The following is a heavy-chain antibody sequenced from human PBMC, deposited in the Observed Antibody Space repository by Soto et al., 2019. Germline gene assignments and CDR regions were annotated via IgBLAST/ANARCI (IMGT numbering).Heavy chain of an antibody. CDR3: AREQVSRRYSSSSEYYYYGMDV. CDR2: TYYRSKWYN. Sequence: PSQTLSLTCXISGDSVSSNSAAWNWIRQSPSRGLEWLGRTYYRSKWYNDYAVSVKSRITINPDTSKNQFSLQLNSVTPEDTAVYYCAREQVSRRYSSSSEYYYYGMDVWGQGTTVTVSS. V-gene: IGHV6-1*01. J-gene: IGHJ6*02. D-gene: IGHD6-6*01. CDR1: GDSVSSNSAA.